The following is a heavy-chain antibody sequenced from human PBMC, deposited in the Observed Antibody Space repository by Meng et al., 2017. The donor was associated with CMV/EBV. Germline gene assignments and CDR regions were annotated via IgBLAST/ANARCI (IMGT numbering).Heavy chain of an antibody. CDR2: IYPVDSDT. CDR3: ARRGLEWPGDPNYYFDY. J-gene: IGHJ4*02. D-gene: IGHD1-1*01. CDR1: GYSFTSYW. V-gene: IGHV5-51*01. Sequence: GESLKISCQGSGYSFTSYWIGWVRQMPGKGLEWMGIIYPVDSDTRYSPSFQGQVTISADKSISTAYLQGSSLKASDTAMHYCARRGLEWPGDPNYYFDYWGQGTLVTVSS.